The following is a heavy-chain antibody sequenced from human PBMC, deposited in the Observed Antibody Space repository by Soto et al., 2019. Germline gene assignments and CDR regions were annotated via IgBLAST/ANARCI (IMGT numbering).Heavy chain of an antibody. Sequence: GESLKISCKGSGYSFTSYWISWVRQMPGKGREWLGRIDPSDSYTNYSPSFQGHVIISADKSISTAYLQWSSLKASDTAMYYCARHEAGTKELRCWGQGTLDTVSS. V-gene: IGHV5-10-1*01. CDR1: GYSFTSYW. J-gene: IGHJ4*02. CDR3: ARHEAGTKELRC. D-gene: IGHD1-7*01. CDR2: IDPSDSYT.